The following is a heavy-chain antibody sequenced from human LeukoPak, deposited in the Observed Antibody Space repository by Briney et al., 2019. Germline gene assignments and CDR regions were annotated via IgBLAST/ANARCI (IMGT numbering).Heavy chain of an antibody. J-gene: IGHJ6*02. D-gene: IGHD2-2*01. CDR2: IYSGGTT. CDR1: GFTVSANY. Sequence: GGSLRLSCAASGFTVSANYMSWVRQAPGKGLEWVSIIYSGGTTYYADSVKGRFTISRDNSKNTLYLQMNSLRAEDTAVYYCAREVFGSTSSRWSGMDVWGQGTTVTVSS. V-gene: IGHV3-66*02. CDR3: AREVFGSTSSRWSGMDV.